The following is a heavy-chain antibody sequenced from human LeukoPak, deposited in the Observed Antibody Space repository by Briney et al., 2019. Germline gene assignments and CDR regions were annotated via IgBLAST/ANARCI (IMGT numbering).Heavy chain of an antibody. J-gene: IGHJ6*02. Sequence: GGSLRLSCAASGFTVSSNYMSWVRQAPGKGLEWVSVIYSGGSTYYADSVKGRFTISRDNSKNTLYLQMNSLRAEDTAVYYCARSLSYITMVRGVIITGARAHYYGMDVWGQGTTVTVSS. CDR1: GFTVSSNY. CDR3: ARSLSYITMVRGVIITGARAHYYGMDV. CDR2: IYSGGST. V-gene: IGHV3-66*01. D-gene: IGHD3-10*01.